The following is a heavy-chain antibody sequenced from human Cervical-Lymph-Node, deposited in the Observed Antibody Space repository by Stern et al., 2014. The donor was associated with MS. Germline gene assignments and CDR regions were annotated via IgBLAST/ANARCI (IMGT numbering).Heavy chain of an antibody. CDR3: ATDSQRRYSADDRGFDY. J-gene: IGHJ4*02. CDR2: FDPEDGEA. D-gene: IGHD5-12*01. Sequence: VQLVDSGPELKKPGASVKVSCKVSVYTLTELSMHWVRHTPGQGLEYMVGFDPEDGEAQYAQRFQGSLTLTEDTSTDTTYMSLSGLTSEDTAVYYCATDSQRRYSADDRGFDYWGQGTLVTVSS. V-gene: IGHV1-24*01. CDR1: VYTLTELS.